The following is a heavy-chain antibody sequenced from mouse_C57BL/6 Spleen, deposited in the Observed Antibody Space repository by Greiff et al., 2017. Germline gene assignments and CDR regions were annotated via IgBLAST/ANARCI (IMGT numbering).Heavy chain of an antibody. J-gene: IGHJ4*01. CDR2: IDPSDSET. Sequence: VQLQQPGAELVRPGSSVKLSCKASGYTFTSYWMHWVKQRPIQGLEWIGNIDPSDSETHYNQKFKDKATLTVYKSSSTAYMQRSSLTSEDSAVYYCARSDGNYFYAMDYWGQGTSVTVSS. CDR1: GYTFTSYW. CDR3: ARSDGNYFYAMDY. V-gene: IGHV1-52*01. D-gene: IGHD2-1*01.